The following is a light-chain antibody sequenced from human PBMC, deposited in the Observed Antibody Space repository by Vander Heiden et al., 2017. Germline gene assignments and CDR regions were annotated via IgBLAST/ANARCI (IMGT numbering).Light chain of an antibody. CDR3: HQYYTTPRT. CDR2: WAA. J-gene: IGKJ1*01. CDR1: QSVLETTNNRNY. Sequence: IVMPQYPDSLAESLGERAAINCKSSQSVLETTNNRNYLAWYQQRAGQPPKMLISWAAARESGVPDRFSGSGSGTDVTLTISSLLAEDVAVYYCHQYYTTPRTFGQGTRVEIK. V-gene: IGKV4-1*01.